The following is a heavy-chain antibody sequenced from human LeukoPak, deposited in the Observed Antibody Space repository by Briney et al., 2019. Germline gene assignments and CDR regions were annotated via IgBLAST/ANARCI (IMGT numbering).Heavy chain of an antibody. CDR2: ISWNSGSI. CDR1: GFTFDDYA. CDR3: AKDLYYDFWSGYSSENGKDV. D-gene: IGHD3-3*01. J-gene: IGHJ6*02. Sequence: PGRSLRLSCAASGFTFDDYAMHWVRQAPGKGLEWVSGISWNSGSIGYADSVEGRFTISRDNAKNSLYLQMNSLRAEDTALYYCAKDLYYDFWSGYSSENGKDVWGQGTTVTVSS. V-gene: IGHV3-9*01.